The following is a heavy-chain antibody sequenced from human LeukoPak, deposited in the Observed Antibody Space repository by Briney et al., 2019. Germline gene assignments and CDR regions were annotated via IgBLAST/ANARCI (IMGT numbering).Heavy chain of an antibody. Sequence: GASVKVSCKASGGTFSSYAISWVRQAPGQGLEWMGGIIPIFGTANYAQKFQGRVTTTADKSTSTAYMELSSLRSGDTAVYYCARLAHYGSGSYYGGNNWFDPWGQGTLVTVSS. CDR1: GGTFSSYA. J-gene: IGHJ5*02. CDR3: ARLAHYGSGSYYGGNNWFDP. V-gene: IGHV1-69*06. D-gene: IGHD3-10*01. CDR2: IIPIFGTA.